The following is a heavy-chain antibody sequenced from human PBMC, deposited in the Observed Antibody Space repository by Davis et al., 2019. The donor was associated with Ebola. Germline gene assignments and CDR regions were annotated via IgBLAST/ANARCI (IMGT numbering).Heavy chain of an antibody. Sequence: GESLKTSCAAPGFTFSSYAMPWVRQAPGKGLEWVAAISYDGSNKYYADSVKGRFTISRDNSKNTLYLQMNSLRAEDTAVYYCAREGGSYSETLYYYYGMDVWGQGTTVTVSS. J-gene: IGHJ6*02. CDR3: AREGGSYSETLYYYYGMDV. V-gene: IGHV3-30-3*01. D-gene: IGHD3-10*01. CDR2: ISYDGSNK. CDR1: GFTFSSYA.